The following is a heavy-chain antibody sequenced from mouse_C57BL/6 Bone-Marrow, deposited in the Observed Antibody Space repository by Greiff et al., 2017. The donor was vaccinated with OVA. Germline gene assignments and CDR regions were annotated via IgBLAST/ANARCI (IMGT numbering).Heavy chain of an antibody. CDR2: FTMYSDAT. V-gene: IGHV1-49*01. Sequence: LQESGAELVRPGSSVKLSCKDSYFAFMASAMHWVKQRPGHGLEWIGSFTMYSDATEYSENFKGKATLTANTSSSTAYMELSSLTSEDSAVYSCARSSYDDDGGDYAMDYWGQGTPVTVSS. J-gene: IGHJ4*01. D-gene: IGHD2-4*01. CDR3: ARSSYDDDGGDYAMDY. CDR1: YFAFMASA.